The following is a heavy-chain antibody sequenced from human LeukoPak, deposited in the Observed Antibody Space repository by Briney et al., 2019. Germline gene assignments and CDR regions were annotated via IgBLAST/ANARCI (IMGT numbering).Heavy chain of an antibody. V-gene: IGHV3-48*03. J-gene: IGHJ4*02. Sequence: PGGSLRLSWVASGFIFSSYAMNWIRQAPGRGLEWLSYISSSGTTIYSADSVKGRFTISRDNAKNSLYLHMNSLRGEDTAAYYCARDGLGVADLDYLGQGTRVTVSS. CDR2: ISSSGTTI. CDR1: GFIFSSYA. CDR3: ARDGLGVADLDY. D-gene: IGHD2-15*01.